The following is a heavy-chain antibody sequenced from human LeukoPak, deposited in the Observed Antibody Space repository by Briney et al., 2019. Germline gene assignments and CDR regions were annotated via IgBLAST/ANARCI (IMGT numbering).Heavy chain of an antibody. CDR1: RFMLSSYE. CDR2: ISSSGRTI. V-gene: IGHV3-48*03. D-gene: IGHD1-14*01. Sequence: GGSLRLSCADSRFMLSSYEMNSVRQAPEKGLEWVSYISSSGRTIYYAAPGKGRFTISTDNAKNSLYLQVNSLRAEYTALYYCARGQTGSYYSDYWGQGTLVPFSA. J-gene: IGHJ4*02. CDR3: ARGQTGSYYSDY.